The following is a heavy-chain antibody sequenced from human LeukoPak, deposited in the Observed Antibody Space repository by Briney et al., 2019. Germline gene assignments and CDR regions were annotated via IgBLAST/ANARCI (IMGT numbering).Heavy chain of an antibody. Sequence: PSETLSLTCAVYGGSFSGHYWSWIRQPPGKGLEWIGEINHSGSTNYNPSLKSRVTISVDTSKNQFSLKLSSVTAADTAVYYCARGLLPAATPFDYWGQGTLVTVSS. CDR1: GGSFSGHY. CDR3: ARGLLPAATPFDY. D-gene: IGHD2-15*01. CDR2: INHSGST. J-gene: IGHJ4*02. V-gene: IGHV4-34*01.